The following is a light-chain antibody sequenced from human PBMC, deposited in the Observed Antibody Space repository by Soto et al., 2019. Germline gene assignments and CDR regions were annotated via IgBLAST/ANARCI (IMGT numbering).Light chain of an antibody. CDR3: QQRGTWPWLT. J-gene: IGKJ4*01. Sequence: EIVLKQSPGTLSLSPGERATLSCRASQSVNNYLAWYQQKPGQAPRLLIYDASNRATGIPPRFSGSGSGTDFTLNISSLEPEDSAVYYCQQRGTWPWLTFGGGTRVEI. CDR2: DAS. V-gene: IGKV3-11*01. CDR1: QSVNNY.